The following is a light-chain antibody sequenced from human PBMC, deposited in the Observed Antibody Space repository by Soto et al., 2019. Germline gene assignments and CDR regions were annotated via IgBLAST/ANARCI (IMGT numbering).Light chain of an antibody. CDR3: QQSYSAPYT. J-gene: IGKJ5*01. CDR2: AAS. CDR1: QSISSF. V-gene: IGKV1-39*01. Sequence: DIQMTQSPSSLSASVRDRVTISCWASQSISSFLNWYQQKPGKAPKLLIYAASSLQSGVPSRFSGSGSGTDFTPTITSLQPDDFATYYCQQSYSAPYTFGQGTRLEIK.